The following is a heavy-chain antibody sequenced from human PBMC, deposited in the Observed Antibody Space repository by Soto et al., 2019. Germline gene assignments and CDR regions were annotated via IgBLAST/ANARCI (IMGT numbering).Heavy chain of an antibody. CDR1: GYSFTSYD. CDR3: ARHEAPLYSSSSVDSEETGGI. CDR2: MNPNSGNT. Sequence: APVKVSCKASGYSFTSYDINWVRQAAGQGLEWMGWMNPNSGNTAYAQRFQDRVSMTRNTSITTAHMELSTLRSEDTAVYYCARHEAPLYSSSSVDSEETGGIWGQGTMVTVFS. V-gene: IGHV1-8*02. D-gene: IGHD6-6*01. J-gene: IGHJ4*02.